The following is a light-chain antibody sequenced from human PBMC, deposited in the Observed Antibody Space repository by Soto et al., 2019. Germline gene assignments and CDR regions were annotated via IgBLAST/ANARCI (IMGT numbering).Light chain of an antibody. Sequence: EIVLTQSPVTLSCSAGERATLSCRASQSVSRYLAWYQQKPGQAPRLLIYDASNGATGIPDRFSGSGSGTDFTLIFRSLGAEDFAVYYCQQYSNWPIPCGQGTRLAI. J-gene: IGKJ5*01. CDR1: QSVSRY. CDR2: DAS. CDR3: QQYSNWPIP. V-gene: IGKV3-11*01.